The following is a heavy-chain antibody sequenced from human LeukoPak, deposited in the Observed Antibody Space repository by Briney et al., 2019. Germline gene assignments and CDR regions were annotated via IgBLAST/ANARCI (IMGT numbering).Heavy chain of an antibody. CDR3: ARRSVGGGERFDY. J-gene: IGHJ4*02. CDR1: VGSVSSGSYY. V-gene: IGHV4-61*01. D-gene: IGHD3-16*01. Sequence: SETLSLTCTLSVGSVSSGSYYWTWIRQPPGKGLEWIGYVYYSGNTNYSPSLKSRVTISVDTPKNQFSLKLTSVTAADTAVYYCARRSVGGGERFDYWGQGTLVTVSS. CDR2: VYYSGNT.